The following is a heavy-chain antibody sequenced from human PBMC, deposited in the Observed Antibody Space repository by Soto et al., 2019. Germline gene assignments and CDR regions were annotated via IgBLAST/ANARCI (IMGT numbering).Heavy chain of an antibody. Sequence: QVQLVQSGAEVKKPGSSVKVSCKASGGTFSSYTISWVRQAPGQGLEWMGRIIPILGIANYAQKFQGRVTITADKSTSTAYMELSSLRSEDTAVYYCASPEAGRTRLGSGYWGQGTLVTVSS. V-gene: IGHV1-69*02. D-gene: IGHD6-25*01. CDR1: GGTFSSYT. CDR3: ASPEAGRTRLGSGY. J-gene: IGHJ4*02. CDR2: IIPILGIA.